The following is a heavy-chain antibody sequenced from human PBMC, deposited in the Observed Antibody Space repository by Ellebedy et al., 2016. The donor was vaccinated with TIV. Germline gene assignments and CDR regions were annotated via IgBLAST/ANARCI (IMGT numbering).Heavy chain of an antibody. Sequence: GGSLRLSXAASGFTFSSYGMHWVRQAPGKGLEWVAVIWYDGSNKYYADSVKGRFTISRDNSKNTLYLQMNSLRAEDTAVYYCARDPVRGYSKRGMDVWGQGTTVTVSS. J-gene: IGHJ6*02. V-gene: IGHV3-33*01. CDR1: GFTFSSYG. D-gene: IGHD5-18*01. CDR3: ARDPVRGYSKRGMDV. CDR2: IWYDGSNK.